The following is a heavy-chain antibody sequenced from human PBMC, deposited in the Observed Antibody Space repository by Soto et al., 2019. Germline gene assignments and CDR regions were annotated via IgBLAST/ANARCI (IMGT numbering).Heavy chain of an antibody. J-gene: IGHJ3*02. CDR1: GGSISSGGYY. V-gene: IGHV4-31*03. Sequence: QVQLQESGPGLVKPSQTLSLTCTVSGGSISSGGYYWSWIREHPGKGLEWIGYIYYSGSTYYNPAIKSRLTISVDTSKNQFALKLSSVTAADTAVYYCARAPDYCSSTSCYVGDIWGQGTIVTVSS. CDR2: IYYSGST. CDR3: ARAPDYCSSTSCYVGDI. D-gene: IGHD2-2*01.